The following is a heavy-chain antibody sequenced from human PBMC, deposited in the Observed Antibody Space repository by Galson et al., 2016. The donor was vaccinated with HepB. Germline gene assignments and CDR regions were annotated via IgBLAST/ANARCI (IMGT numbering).Heavy chain of an antibody. CDR1: GFSFDNFA. Sequence: SLRLSCAASGFSFDNFAMSWVRQPPGRGLEWVSTVSGGGDNTSYADSVRGRFTISRDKYQNVLYLEMNSLRAEDTAVYYCAKRRVSIGNWYFDYWGQGTLVTVSS. CDR3: AKRRVSIGNWYFDY. J-gene: IGHJ4*02. V-gene: IGHV3-23*01. CDR2: VSGGGDNT. D-gene: IGHD4-23*01.